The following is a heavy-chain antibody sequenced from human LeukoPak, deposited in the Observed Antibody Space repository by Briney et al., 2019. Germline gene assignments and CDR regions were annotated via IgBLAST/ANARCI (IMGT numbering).Heavy chain of an antibody. D-gene: IGHD3-9*01. CDR2: NSHCGST. Sequence: SETLSLTCDVYGVSLSGNFWRWIRQPPGKGLEWIGDNSHCGSTNYSQSLTSRLTISVDTSKNQFSLRLSSVTAAATAGYYCARGHTLGGYYKQKYYYYGMVVWGHGDTVTVSS. CDR3: ARGHTLGGYYKQKYYYYGMVV. V-gene: IGHV4-34*01. J-gene: IGHJ6*02. CDR1: GVSLSGNF.